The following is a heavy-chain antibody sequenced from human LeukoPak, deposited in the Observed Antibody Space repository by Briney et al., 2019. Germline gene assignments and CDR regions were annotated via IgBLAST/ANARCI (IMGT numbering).Heavy chain of an antibody. CDR1: GGSISSGSYY. J-gene: IGHJ3*02. CDR2: IYTSGST. Sequence: PSETLSLTCTVSGGSISSGSYYWSWIRQPAGKGLEWIGRIYTSGSTNYNPSLKSRVTISVDTSKNQFSLKLSSVTAADTAVYYCARVRPYYDILTGYYPDAFDIWGQGTMVTVSS. V-gene: IGHV4-61*02. D-gene: IGHD3-9*01. CDR3: ARVRPYYDILTGYYPDAFDI.